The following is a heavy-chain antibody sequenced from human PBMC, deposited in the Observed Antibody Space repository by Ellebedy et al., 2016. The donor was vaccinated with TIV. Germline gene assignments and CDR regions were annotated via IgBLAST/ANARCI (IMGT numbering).Heavy chain of an antibody. CDR1: GFTFSSYW. V-gene: IGHV3-7*01. Sequence: GGSLRLXXAASGFTFSSYWMSWVRQAPGKGLEWVANIKQDGSEKYYVDSVKGRFTISRDNAKNSLYLQMNSLRDEDTAVYYCARDLGVPFSPSFDYWGQGSLITVSS. CDR3: ARDLGVPFSPSFDY. J-gene: IGHJ4*02. CDR2: IKQDGSEK. D-gene: IGHD2/OR15-2a*01.